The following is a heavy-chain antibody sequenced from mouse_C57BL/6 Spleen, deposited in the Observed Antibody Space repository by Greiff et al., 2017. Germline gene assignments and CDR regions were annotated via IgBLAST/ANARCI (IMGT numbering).Heavy chain of an antibody. V-gene: IGHV5-16*01. Sequence: EVMLVESEGGLVQPGSSMKLSCTASGFTFSDYYMAWVRQVPEKGLEWVANINYDGSSTYYLDSLKSRFIISRDNAKNILYLQMSSLKSEDTATYYCARDRGYGNYWYFDVWGTGTTVTVSS. CDR3: ARDRGYGNYWYFDV. CDR2: INYDGSST. J-gene: IGHJ1*03. D-gene: IGHD2-10*02. CDR1: GFTFSDYY.